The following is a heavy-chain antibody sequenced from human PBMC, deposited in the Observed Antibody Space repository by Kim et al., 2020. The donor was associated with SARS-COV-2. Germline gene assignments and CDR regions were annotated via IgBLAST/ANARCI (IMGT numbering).Heavy chain of an antibody. J-gene: IGHJ5*02. V-gene: IGHV4-34*01. Sequence: PAQKSRVPISLDTSKTQFSLKLSSVTAADTAVYYCARAYGDYGVHWFDPWGQGTLVTVSS. CDR3: ARAYGDYGVHWFDP. D-gene: IGHD4-17*01.